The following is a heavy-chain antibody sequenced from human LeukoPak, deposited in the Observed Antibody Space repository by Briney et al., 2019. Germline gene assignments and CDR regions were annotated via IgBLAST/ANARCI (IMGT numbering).Heavy chain of an antibody. CDR1: GGTFSSYA. CDR3: ASGSYGSGTQGAFDI. Sequence: SVKVSCEASGGTFSSYAISWVRQAPGQGLEWMGRIIPILGIANYAQKFQGRVTITADKSTSTAYMELSSLRSEDTAVYYCASGSYGSGTQGAFDIWGQGTMVTVSS. V-gene: IGHV1-69*04. J-gene: IGHJ3*02. D-gene: IGHD3-10*01. CDR2: IIPILGIA.